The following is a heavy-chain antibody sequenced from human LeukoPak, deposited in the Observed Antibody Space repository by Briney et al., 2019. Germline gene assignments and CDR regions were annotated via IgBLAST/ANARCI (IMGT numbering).Heavy chain of an antibody. CDR1: GFTFSTFA. Sequence: GGSLRLSCAASGFTFSTFAMIWVRQPPGKGLEWVSSIFPSGGEIHYADSVRGRFTISRDNSKSTLYLQMNSLRAEDTALYYCASGRHWFDPWGQGTLVTVSS. V-gene: IGHV3-23*01. CDR2: IFPSGGEI. J-gene: IGHJ5*02. CDR3: ASGRHWFDP.